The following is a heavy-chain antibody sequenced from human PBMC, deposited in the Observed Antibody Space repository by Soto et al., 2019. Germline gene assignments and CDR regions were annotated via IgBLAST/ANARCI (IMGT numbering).Heavy chain of an antibody. V-gene: IGHV3-48*03. CDR1: GFTLSSYG. CDR3: ARGRREDTFDI. J-gene: IGHJ3*02. Sequence: GGSLRLSCAASGFTLSSYGMTWVRQAPGKGLEWISDITSGATLFYADSVKGRFTISRDYANNSLYLQMNSLRADDTAVYYCARGRREDTFDIWGQGTMVTVS. CDR2: ITSGATL.